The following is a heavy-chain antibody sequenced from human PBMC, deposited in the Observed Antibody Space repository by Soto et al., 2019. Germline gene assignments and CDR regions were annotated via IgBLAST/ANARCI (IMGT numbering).Heavy chain of an antibody. D-gene: IGHD2-2*01. CDR3: ARDHCGGSSTSCSRGWFDP. CDR2: ISAYNGNT. Sequence: ASVKVSCKASGYTFTSYGISWVRQAPGQGLEWMGWISAYNGNTSYAQKLQGRVTMTTDTSTSTAYMELRSLRSDDTAVYYCARDHCGGSSTSCSRGWFDPWGQGTLVTSPQ. J-gene: IGHJ5*02. CDR1: GYTFTSYG. V-gene: IGHV1-18*04.